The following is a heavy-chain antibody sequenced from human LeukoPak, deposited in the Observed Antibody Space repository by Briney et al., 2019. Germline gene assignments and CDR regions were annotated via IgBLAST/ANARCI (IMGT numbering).Heavy chain of an antibody. J-gene: IGHJ5*02. CDR2: IYYSGST. D-gene: IGHD6-19*01. Sequence: SETLSLTCTVSGGSISSSSYYWGWIRQPPGKGLEWIGSIYYSGSTYYNPSLKSRVTISVDTSKNHFSLRLSSVTAADTAVYYCARHVVAMAGIRWFDPWGQGTLVTVSS. CDR3: ARHVVAMAGIRWFDP. CDR1: GGSISSSSYY. V-gene: IGHV4-39*07.